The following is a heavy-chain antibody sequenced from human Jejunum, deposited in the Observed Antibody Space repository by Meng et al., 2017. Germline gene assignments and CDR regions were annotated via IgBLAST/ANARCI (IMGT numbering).Heavy chain of an antibody. CDR2: INPNSGGT. CDR3: ARGVYCSGGSCYSGSGDAFYI. CDR1: GYTFTGYY. V-gene: IGHV1-2*02. Sequence: ASVKVSCKASGYTFTGYYMHWVRQAPGQGLEWMGWINPNSGGTNYAQKFQGRVTMTRDTSISTAYMELSRLRSDDTAVYYCARGVYCSGGSCYSGSGDAFYIWGQGTMVTVSS. J-gene: IGHJ3*02. D-gene: IGHD2-15*01.